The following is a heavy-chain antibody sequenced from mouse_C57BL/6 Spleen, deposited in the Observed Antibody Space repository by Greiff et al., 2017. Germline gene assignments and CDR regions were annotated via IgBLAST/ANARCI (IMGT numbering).Heavy chain of an antibody. CDR1: GYAFSSSW. Sequence: LVESGPELVKPGASVKISCKASGYAFSSSWMNWVKQRPGKGLEWIVRIYPGDGDTNYNGKFKGKATLTADKSSSTAYMQLSSLTSEDSAVYFCARRGDSSGYNAMDYWGQGTSVTVSS. D-gene: IGHD3-2*02. V-gene: IGHV1-82*01. CDR3: ARRGDSSGYNAMDY. CDR2: IYPGDGDT. J-gene: IGHJ4*01.